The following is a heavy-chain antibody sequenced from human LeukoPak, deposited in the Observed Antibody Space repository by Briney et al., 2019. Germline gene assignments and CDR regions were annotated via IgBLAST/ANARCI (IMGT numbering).Heavy chain of an antibody. Sequence: SETLSLTCAVYGGSFSGYYWSWIRQPPGKGLEWIGEINHSGSTNYNPSLRSRVTISVDTSKNQFSLKLSSVTAADTAVYYCARGKQLRYYMDVWGKGTTVTFSS. J-gene: IGHJ6*03. D-gene: IGHD6-13*01. V-gene: IGHV4-34*01. CDR2: INHSGST. CDR3: ARGKQLRYYMDV. CDR1: GGSFSGYY.